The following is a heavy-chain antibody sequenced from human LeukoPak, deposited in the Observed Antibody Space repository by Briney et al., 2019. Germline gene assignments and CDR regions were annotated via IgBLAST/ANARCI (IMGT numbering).Heavy chain of an antibody. J-gene: IGHJ6*04. Sequence: SVKVSCKASGGTFSSYAISWVRQAPGQGLEWMGGIIPIFGTANYAQKFQGRVTITADKSTSTAYMELSSLRSEDTAVYYRAREDGSGSRVGYMDVWGKGTTVTVSS. CDR3: AREDGSGSRVGYMDV. D-gene: IGHD3-10*01. V-gene: IGHV1-69*06. CDR1: GGTFSSYA. CDR2: IIPIFGTA.